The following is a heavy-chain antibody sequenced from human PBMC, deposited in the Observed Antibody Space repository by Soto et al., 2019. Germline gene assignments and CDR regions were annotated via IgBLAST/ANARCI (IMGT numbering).Heavy chain of an antibody. J-gene: IGHJ6*02. CDR1: GFTFSSYA. CDR2: ISGSGGST. CDR3: AGNFWSGYSAGYYYYGMDV. Sequence: EVQLLESGGGLVQPGGSLRLSCAASGFTFSSYAMSWVRQAPGKGLEWVSAISGSGGSTYYADSVKGRFTISRDNAKNSLYLQMNSLRAEDTAVYYCAGNFWSGYSAGYYYYGMDVWGQGTTVTVSS. D-gene: IGHD3-3*01. V-gene: IGHV3-23*01.